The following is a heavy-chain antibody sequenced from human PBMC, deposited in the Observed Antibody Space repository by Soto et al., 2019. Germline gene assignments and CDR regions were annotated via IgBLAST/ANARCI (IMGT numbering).Heavy chain of an antibody. CDR3: ARVLYYGSGSYSPYGMDV. CDR1: GVSFNNNG. CDR2: VSPPFRTS. Sequence: QVQLVQSGAEVKKPGSSVKVSCKTSGVSFNNNGIGWVRQAPGHGLEWMGGVSPPFRTSNYARKFQGRISITTNTTKDTKNMELSSLTSEDTAQYYCARVLYYGSGSYSPYGMDVWGQGTTVTVSS. J-gene: IGHJ6*02. D-gene: IGHD3-10*01. V-gene: IGHV1-69*06.